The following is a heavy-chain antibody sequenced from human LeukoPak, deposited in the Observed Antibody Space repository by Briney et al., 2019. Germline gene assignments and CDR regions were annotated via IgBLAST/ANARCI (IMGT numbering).Heavy chain of an antibody. D-gene: IGHD5-12*01. V-gene: IGHV4-39*07. CDR1: GDSITSGSYY. J-gene: IGHJ3*02. CDR2: IYYSGKT. Sequence: SETLSLTCTVSGDSITSGSYYWGWIRQPPGRELEWIGSIYYSGKTYYNPSLKSRVTISVDTSKNQFSLKLSSVTAADTAVYYCARDWLHAFDIWGQGTMVTVSS. CDR3: ARDWLHAFDI.